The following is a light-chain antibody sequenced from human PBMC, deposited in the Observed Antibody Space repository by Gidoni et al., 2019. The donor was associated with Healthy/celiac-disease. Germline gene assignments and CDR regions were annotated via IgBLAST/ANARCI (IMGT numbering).Light chain of an antibody. J-gene: IGKJ1*01. CDR1: QSISSW. Sequence: DIQMTQSPSTLSASVGDRVTITCRASQSISSWLAWYQQKPGKAPKLLIYKASSLESGVPSRFSGRGSGTEFTLTISGLQPDDFATYYCQQYNSYSPGTFXQXTKVXIK. CDR3: QQYNSYSPGT. CDR2: KAS. V-gene: IGKV1-5*03.